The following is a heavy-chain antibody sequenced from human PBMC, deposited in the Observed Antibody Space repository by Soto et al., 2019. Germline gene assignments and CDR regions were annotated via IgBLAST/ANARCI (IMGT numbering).Heavy chain of an antibody. J-gene: IGHJ4*02. Sequence: QVQLQESGPGLVKPSQTLSLTCTVSGGSISSGGYYWSWIRQHPGKGLEWIGYIYYSGGTYYNPSLNSRVTISVDTSKNQFSLKLSAVTAADTAVYYCARGVTMVRGVIHTPYFDYCGQGTLFTVSS. CDR1: GGSISSGGYY. CDR3: ARGVTMVRGVIHTPYFDY. V-gene: IGHV4-31*03. D-gene: IGHD3-10*01. CDR2: IYYSGGT.